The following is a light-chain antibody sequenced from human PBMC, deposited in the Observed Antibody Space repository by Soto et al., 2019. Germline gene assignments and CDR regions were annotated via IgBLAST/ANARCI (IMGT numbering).Light chain of an antibody. V-gene: IGKV3-15*01. CDR3: QQYNNWPWT. CDR1: QSVSSD. Sequence: EILMTQSPSTLSVSPCDISTLSCRASQSVSSDLAWYQQKPGQAPGLLIFGASTRASGTPARFSGSGSGTEYTLTISSLQSEDFAVYYCQQYNNWPWTFGQGTKVDIK. CDR2: GAS. J-gene: IGKJ1*01.